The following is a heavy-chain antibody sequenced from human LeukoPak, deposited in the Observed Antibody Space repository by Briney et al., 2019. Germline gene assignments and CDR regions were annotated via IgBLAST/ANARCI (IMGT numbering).Heavy chain of an antibody. D-gene: IGHD3-22*01. J-gene: IGHJ4*02. CDR2: ISGSGDST. CDR3: AKGHYYDSRGYFGVDY. V-gene: IGHV3-23*01. CDR1: GFTFSSYS. Sequence: PGGSLRLSCAASGFTFSSYSMNWVRQAPGKGLEWVSTISGSGDSTYYADSVKGRFTISRDNSKNTLYLQMNSLRAEDTAVYYCAKGHYYDSRGYFGVDYWGQGALVTVSS.